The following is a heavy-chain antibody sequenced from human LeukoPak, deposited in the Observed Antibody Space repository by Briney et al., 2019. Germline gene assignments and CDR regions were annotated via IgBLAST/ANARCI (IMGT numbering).Heavy chain of an antibody. V-gene: IGHV3-48*04. J-gene: IGHJ6*03. CDR2: ISSSSSTI. D-gene: IGHD6-13*01. Sequence: GGSLRLSCAASGFTFSSYSMNWVRQAPGKGLEWVSYISSSSSTIYYADSVKGRLTISRDNAKNSLYLQMNSLRAEDTAVYYCARDGRDSSSWYRDYYYYYMDVWGKGTTVTVSS. CDR1: GFTFSSYS. CDR3: ARDGRDSSSWYRDYYYYYMDV.